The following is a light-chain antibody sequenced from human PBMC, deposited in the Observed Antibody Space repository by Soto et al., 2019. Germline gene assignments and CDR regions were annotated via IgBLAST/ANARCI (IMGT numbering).Light chain of an antibody. CDR2: EVS. CDR3: ASNTPTWV. J-gene: IGLJ3*02. Sequence: QSVLTQPASVSGSPGQSISISCTGTNSDVGGHNSVSWYQQHPGKAPKLIIYEVSKRPSGISNRFSGSKSANTASLTISGLLADDEADYYCASNTPTWVFGGGTQLTVL. V-gene: IGLV2-14*03. CDR1: NSDVGGHNS.